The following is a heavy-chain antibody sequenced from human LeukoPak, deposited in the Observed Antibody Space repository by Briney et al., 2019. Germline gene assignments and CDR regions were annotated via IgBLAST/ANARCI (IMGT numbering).Heavy chain of an antibody. J-gene: IGHJ4*02. V-gene: IGHV3-23*01. CDR1: GFTFATYG. D-gene: IGHD4-23*01. CDR3: AKRSDYSGDWNYFDY. Sequence: GGSLRLSCAASGFTFATYGMSWVRQAPGKGLEWVSAISGRDSNTCYADSVKGRFTISRDNSKNTLYLQMSSLRAEDTAVYYCAKRSDYSGDWNYFDYWGQGTPVTVSS. CDR2: ISGRDSNT.